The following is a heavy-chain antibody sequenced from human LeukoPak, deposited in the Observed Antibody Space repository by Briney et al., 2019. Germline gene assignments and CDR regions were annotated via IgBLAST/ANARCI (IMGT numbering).Heavy chain of an antibody. J-gene: IGHJ4*02. Sequence: GGSLRLSCAASGFTFSSYAMHWVRQAPCKGLEWVAVISYDGSNKYYADSVKGRFTISRDNSKNTLYLQMNSLRAEDTAVYYCARDQSTSEYFDWLSPDYWGQGTLVTVSS. D-gene: IGHD3-9*01. CDR1: GFTFSSYA. CDR3: ARDQSTSEYFDWLSPDY. CDR2: ISYDGSNK. V-gene: IGHV3-30-3*01.